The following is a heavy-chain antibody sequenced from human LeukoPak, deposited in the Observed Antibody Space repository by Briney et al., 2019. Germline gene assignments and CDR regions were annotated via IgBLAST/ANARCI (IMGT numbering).Heavy chain of an antibody. D-gene: IGHD6-19*01. Sequence: PSETLSLTCAVYGGSFSGYYWSWIRQPPGKGLEWIGEINHSGSTNYNPSLKSRVTMSVDTSKNQFSLKLSSVTAADTAVYYCATAGTSSRYYYMDVWGKGTTVTISS. CDR2: INHSGST. CDR1: GGSFSGYY. J-gene: IGHJ6*03. V-gene: IGHV4-34*01. CDR3: ATAGTSSRYYYMDV.